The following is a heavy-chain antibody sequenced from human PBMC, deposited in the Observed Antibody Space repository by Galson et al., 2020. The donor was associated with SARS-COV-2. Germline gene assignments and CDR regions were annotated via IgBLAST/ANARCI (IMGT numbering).Heavy chain of an antibody. CDR1: GASIRSGRYH. V-gene: IGHV4-61*02. Sequence: SETLSLTCTVSGASIRSGRYHWSWIRQPAGKGLESIGRIYTIGNTNYNPSLKSRVTISLDTSKNQFSLRLRSVTAADTAVYYCARGEFFEFNYYGMDVWGQGTTVTVSS. CDR3: ARGEFFEFNYYGMDV. J-gene: IGHJ6*02. D-gene: IGHD3-3*01. CDR2: IYTIGNT.